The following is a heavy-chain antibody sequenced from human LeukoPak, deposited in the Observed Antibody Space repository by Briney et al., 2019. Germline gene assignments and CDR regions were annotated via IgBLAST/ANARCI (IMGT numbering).Heavy chain of an antibody. CDR3: ARVENWVYAFDI. D-gene: IGHD7-27*01. CDR1: GGSISSYY. V-gene: IGHV4-59*01. CDR2: IYYSGCT. Sequence: SETLSLTCTVSGGSISSYYWSWIRQPPGKGLEWIGYIYYSGCTNYNPSLKSRVTISVDTSKNQFSLKLSSVTAADTAVYYCARVENWVYAFDIWGQGTMVTVSS. J-gene: IGHJ3*02.